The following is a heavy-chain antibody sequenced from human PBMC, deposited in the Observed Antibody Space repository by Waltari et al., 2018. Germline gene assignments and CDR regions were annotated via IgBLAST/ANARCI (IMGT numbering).Heavy chain of an antibody. CDR2: IGSKTYGETR. CDR1: GFNFGGFA. D-gene: IGHD3-9*01. V-gene: IGHV3-49*03. Sequence: QLVESGGGSIQAGGSLTLSCTTSGFNFGGFALSWFRQAPGKGVEWVGIIGSKTYGETREDAATVERRFTISRDDSKGIAYLQMNNLKVEDTAVYYCSREQNFEIINWFDPWGPGTLVTVSS. J-gene: IGHJ5*02. CDR3: SREQNFEIINWFDP.